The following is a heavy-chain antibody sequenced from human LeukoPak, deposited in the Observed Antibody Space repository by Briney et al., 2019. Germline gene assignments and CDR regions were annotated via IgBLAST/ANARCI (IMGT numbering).Heavy chain of an antibody. CDR3: ASVGSGSYY. D-gene: IGHD3-10*01. Sequence: SETLSLTCAVYGGSFSGYYWSWIRQPPGKGLEWIGEINHSGSTNYNPSLKSRVTISVDTSKNQFSLKLSSVTAADTAVYYCASVGSGSYYWGQGTLVTVSS. CDR2: INHSGST. J-gene: IGHJ4*02. V-gene: IGHV4-34*01. CDR1: GGSFSGYY.